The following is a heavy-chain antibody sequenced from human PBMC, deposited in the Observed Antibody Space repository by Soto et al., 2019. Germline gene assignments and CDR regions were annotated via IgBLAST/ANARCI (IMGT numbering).Heavy chain of an antibody. CDR1: RFSFSSYG. CDR2: VSDDDSKR. D-gene: IGHD3-16*01. J-gene: IGHJ4*02. CDR3: AKDINTRTWHWGADS. V-gene: IGHV3-30*18. Sequence: QVQLVQSGGGVVQPGRSLRLSCAASRFSFSSYGMHWVRQAPGKGLEWVACVSDDDSKRYHIDSVKGRFTIARDNSKNTLYLEMNVLRAEDTAAYYFAKDINTRTWHWGADSWGQGTLVTVSS.